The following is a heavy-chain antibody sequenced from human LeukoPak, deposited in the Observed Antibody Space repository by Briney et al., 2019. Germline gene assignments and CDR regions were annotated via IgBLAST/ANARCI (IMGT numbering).Heavy chain of an antibody. CDR2: ISSSSSTI. CDR1: GFTFSSYS. V-gene: IGHV3-48*01. D-gene: IGHD3-10*01. Sequence: GGSLRLSRAASGFTFSSYSMNWVRQAPGKGLEWVSYISSSSSTIYYADSVKGRFTISRDNAKNSLCLQMNSLRAEDTAVYYCAKDLLPATKGTPFDYWGQGTLVTVSS. CDR3: AKDLLPATKGTPFDY. J-gene: IGHJ4*02.